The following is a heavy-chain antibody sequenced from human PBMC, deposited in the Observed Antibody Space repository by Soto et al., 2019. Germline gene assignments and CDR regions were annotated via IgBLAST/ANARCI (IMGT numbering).Heavy chain of an antibody. CDR2: IYHSGST. J-gene: IGHJ6*02. CDR1: GGSISSSNW. Sequence: SETLSLTCAVSGGSISSSNWWSWVRQPPGKGLEWIGEIYHSGSTNYNPTLKSRVTISVDKSKNQFSLKLSSVTAAVKAVYYCARRSPLFYYYGMDVWGQGTTVS. V-gene: IGHV4-4*02. D-gene: IGHD2-15*01. CDR3: ARRSPLFYYYGMDV.